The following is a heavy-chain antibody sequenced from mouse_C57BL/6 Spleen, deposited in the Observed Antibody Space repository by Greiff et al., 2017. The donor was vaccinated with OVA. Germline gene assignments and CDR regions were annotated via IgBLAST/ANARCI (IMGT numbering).Heavy chain of an antibody. CDR2: IYPRDGST. Sequence: QVQLKESGPELVKPGASVKLSCKASGYTFTSYDINWVKQRPGQGLEWIGWIYPRDGSTKYNEKFKGKATLTVDTSSSTAYMELHSLTSEDSAVYFCAGLRRFAYWGQGTLVTVSA. J-gene: IGHJ3*01. V-gene: IGHV1-85*01. CDR1: GYTFTSYD. D-gene: IGHD2-12*01. CDR3: AGLRRFAY.